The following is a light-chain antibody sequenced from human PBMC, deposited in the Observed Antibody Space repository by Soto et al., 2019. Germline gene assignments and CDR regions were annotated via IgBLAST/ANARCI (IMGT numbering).Light chain of an antibody. CDR3: QQYNNWWT. CDR2: GAS. Sequence: EIVMTQSPATLSVSPGERDTLSCRASQSVSNKLAWYQKKPGQDPRLLIYGASTRATGIPARFSGSGSGTEFTLNISSLQSEDFAFYYCQQYNNWWTFGQGTRVDIK. J-gene: IGKJ1*01. V-gene: IGKV3-15*01. CDR1: QSVSNK.